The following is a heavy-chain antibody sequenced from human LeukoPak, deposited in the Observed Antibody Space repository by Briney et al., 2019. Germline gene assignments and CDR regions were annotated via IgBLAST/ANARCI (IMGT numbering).Heavy chain of an antibody. CDR3: TTRLW. D-gene: IGHD3-10*01. Sequence: GGSLRLSCAASGFTFSNAWMNWVRQAPGKGLEWVGRIKSKADGGTLDYAAPVKGIFIISRDDSKNTLYMQMNSLIIEDSAVYYCTTRLWWGQGTLVTVSS. CDR1: GFTFSNAW. V-gene: IGHV3-15*01. CDR2: IKSKADGGTL. J-gene: IGHJ4*02.